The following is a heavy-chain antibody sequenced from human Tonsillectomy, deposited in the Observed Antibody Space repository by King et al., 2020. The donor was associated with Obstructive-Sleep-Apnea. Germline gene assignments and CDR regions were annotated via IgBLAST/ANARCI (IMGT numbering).Heavy chain of an antibody. V-gene: IGHV1-18*01. J-gene: IGHJ4*02. Sequence: QLVQSGAEVKKPGASVKVSCKASGYAFSRYGINWFRQAPGQGLEWVGWITPYNGITDYAQNLQARVTLTTDTSTSTAYMELRSLRSDDTALYYCARDDTGWYEGWGQGTLVTVSS. D-gene: IGHD6-19*01. CDR3: ARDDTGWYEG. CDR2: ITPYNGIT. CDR1: GYAFSRYG.